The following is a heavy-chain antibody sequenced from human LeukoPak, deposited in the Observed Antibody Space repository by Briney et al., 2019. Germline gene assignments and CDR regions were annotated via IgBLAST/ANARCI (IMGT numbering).Heavy chain of an antibody. D-gene: IGHD6-13*01. J-gene: IGHJ5*02. CDR1: GVTVGNNY. CDR3: ARDPPAVAAGTYA. V-gene: IGHV3-66*01. Sequence: GGSLRLSCVASGVTVGNNYMIWVRQAPGKGLEWVSHIYSGGATNYADSVKGRFTISRDSSKNTLFLQMNSLRVEDTAIYYCARDPPAVAAGTYAWGQGNLVTVSS. CDR2: IYSGGAT.